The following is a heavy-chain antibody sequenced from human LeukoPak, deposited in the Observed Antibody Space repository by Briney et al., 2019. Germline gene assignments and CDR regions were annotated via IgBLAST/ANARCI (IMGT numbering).Heavy chain of an antibody. J-gene: IGHJ6*02. CDR2: INLSGGST. CDR3: ARSEAGGWPDYYYYGMDV. Sequence: ASVNVSCKASGYTFTNYYVHWVRQAPGQGLEWMGMINLSGGSTNYAQKFQGRVTMTRDTSTTTVYMELSSLRSEDTAVYYCARSEAGGWPDYYYYGMDVWGQGTTVTVSS. V-gene: IGHV1-46*01. CDR1: GYTFTNYY. D-gene: IGHD6-19*01.